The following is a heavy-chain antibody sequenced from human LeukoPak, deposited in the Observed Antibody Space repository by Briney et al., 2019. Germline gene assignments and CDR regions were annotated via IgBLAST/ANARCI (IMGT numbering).Heavy chain of an antibody. CDR3: ARAEYDYVWGSYRPADY. J-gene: IGHJ4*02. Sequence: GASLRLSCAASGFTFSSYGMHWVRQAPSKGLEWVAVIWYDGSNKYYADSVKGRFTISRDNSKNTLYLQMNSLRAEDTAVYYCARAEYDYVWGSYRPADYWGQGTLVTVSS. V-gene: IGHV3-33*01. CDR2: IWYDGSNK. CDR1: GFTFSSYG. D-gene: IGHD3-16*02.